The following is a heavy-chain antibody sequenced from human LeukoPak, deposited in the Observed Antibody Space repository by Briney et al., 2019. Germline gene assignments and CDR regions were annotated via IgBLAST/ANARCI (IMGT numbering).Heavy chain of an antibody. CDR1: GGSISSYY. D-gene: IGHD3-10*01. Sequence: PSETLSLTCTVSGGSISSYYWSWIRQSPGKGLEWIGYIYYSGNTNYNPSLKSRVTISVDTYKNQFSLKLSTVTAADTAVYYGARGPPGGQFDPWGQGTLVTVYS. V-gene: IGHV4-59*01. CDR2: IYYSGNT. J-gene: IGHJ5*02. CDR3: ARGPPGGQFDP.